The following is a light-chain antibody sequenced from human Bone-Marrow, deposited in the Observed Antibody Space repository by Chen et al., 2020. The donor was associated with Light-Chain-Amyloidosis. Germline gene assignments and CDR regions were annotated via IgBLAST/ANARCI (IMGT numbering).Light chain of an antibody. Sequence: QSVLTQPPSGSAAPGPQVTISCPGSNSNIGINYVSWYQQLPGTSPKLLIYENNQRPSEIPDRFSGSKSGTSATLGVAGLQTGDEADYYCATWDSSLTVWMFGGGTKLTVL. V-gene: IGLV1-51*02. J-gene: IGLJ3*02. CDR2: ENN. CDR3: ATWDSSLTVWM. CDR1: NSNIGINY.